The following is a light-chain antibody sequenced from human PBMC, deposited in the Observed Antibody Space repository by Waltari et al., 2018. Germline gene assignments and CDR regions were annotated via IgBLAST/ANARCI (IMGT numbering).Light chain of an antibody. J-gene: IGLJ3*02. CDR1: SGHSSNV. CDR2: VNSDGSH. CDR3: QTGGHGTWV. V-gene: IGLV4-69*01. Sequence: QLVLTQSPSASASLGASVKPTCTLSSGHSSNVIAWLQQQPEKGPRYSMKVNSDGSHSKVDKIPDRVSGSSSGTEHYLTIASLQSGGEADYYCQTGGHGTWVFGGGTKLTVL.